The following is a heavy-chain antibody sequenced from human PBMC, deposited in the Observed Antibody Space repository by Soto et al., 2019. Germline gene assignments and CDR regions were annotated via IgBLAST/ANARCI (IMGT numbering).Heavy chain of an antibody. V-gene: IGHV3-23*01. CDR2: ISASGANT. D-gene: IGHD2-8*01. CDR3: AKESGVQNAWFDP. J-gene: IGHJ5*02. Sequence: EVQLLESGGGLVQPGGSLRLSCAASGFTFNTYGMSWVRQAPAKGLEWVSSISASGANTYYADSVQGRFTISRDISKNTLYLQMNSLGVEDTAVYYCAKESGVQNAWFDPLGQGTQVTVSS. CDR1: GFTFNTYG.